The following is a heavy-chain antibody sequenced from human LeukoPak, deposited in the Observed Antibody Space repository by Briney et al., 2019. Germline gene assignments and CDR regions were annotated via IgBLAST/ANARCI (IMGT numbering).Heavy chain of an antibody. Sequence: SSETLSLTCTVSGGSISSHYWSWIRQPPGKGLEWIGYIYYSGSTNYNPSLKSRVTISVDTSKNQFSLKLSSVTAADTAVYYCAKEVRYSYGLYYFDYWGQGTLVTVSS. CDR1: GGSISSHY. CDR2: IYYSGST. D-gene: IGHD5-18*01. CDR3: AKEVRYSYGLYYFDY. J-gene: IGHJ4*02. V-gene: IGHV4-59*11.